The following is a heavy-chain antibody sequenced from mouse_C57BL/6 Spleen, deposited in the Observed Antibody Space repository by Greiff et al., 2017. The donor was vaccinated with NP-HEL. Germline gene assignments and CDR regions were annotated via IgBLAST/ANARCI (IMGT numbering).Heavy chain of an antibody. Sequence: EVHLVESGGGLVKPGGSLKLSCAASGFTFSSYAMSWVRQTPEKRLEWVATISDGGSYTYYPDNVKGRFTISRDNAKNNLYLQMSHLKSEDTAMYYCARESSLFDYWGQGTTLTVSS. CDR2: ISDGGSYT. J-gene: IGHJ2*01. CDR3: ARESSLFDY. V-gene: IGHV5-4*01. D-gene: IGHD1-1*01. CDR1: GFTFSSYA.